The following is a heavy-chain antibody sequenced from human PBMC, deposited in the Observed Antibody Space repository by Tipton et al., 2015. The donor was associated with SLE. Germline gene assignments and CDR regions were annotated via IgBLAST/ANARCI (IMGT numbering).Heavy chain of an antibody. V-gene: IGHV1-69*09. CDR1: GGTFSSYT. Sequence: QLVQSGAEVKKPGSSVKVSCKASGGTFSSYTISWVRQAPGQGLEWMGRIIPILGIANYAQKFQGRITITAAKSTSTAYMELSSLRSEDAAVYYGARVGGGSYYFDYWGQGTLVPVSS. CDR2: IIPILGIA. D-gene: IGHD1-26*01. CDR3: ARVGGGSYYFDY. J-gene: IGHJ4*02.